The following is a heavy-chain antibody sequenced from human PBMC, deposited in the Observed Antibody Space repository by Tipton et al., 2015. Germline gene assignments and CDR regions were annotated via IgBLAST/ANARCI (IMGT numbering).Heavy chain of an antibody. Sequence: LRLSCTVSGVSISGTSYYWGWIRQPPGKGLEWIGSIYYSGDMYYNPSLKSRVAMSVDTSNNHFSLRLTSLTASDTAVYYCAREGGYCSGGSCYNRDYYYYGMDVWGQGTPVTVSS. CDR1: GVSISGTSYY. D-gene: IGHD2-15*01. J-gene: IGHJ6*02. CDR2: IYYSGDM. V-gene: IGHV4-39*02. CDR3: AREGGYCSGGSCYNRDYYYYGMDV.